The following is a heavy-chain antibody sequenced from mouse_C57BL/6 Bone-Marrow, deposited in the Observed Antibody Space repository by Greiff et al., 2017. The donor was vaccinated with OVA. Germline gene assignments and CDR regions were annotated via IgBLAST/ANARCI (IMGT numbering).Heavy chain of an antibody. CDR1: GFTFSDYY. J-gene: IGHJ2*01. CDR2: INYDGSST. CDR3: ARGGNLYYFDY. Sequence: EVQLMESEAGLVQPGSSMKISCTASGFTFSDYYMAWVRQVPEKGLEWVANINYDGSSTNYLDSLKSRSIISRDKAKNILYLQMSSLKSEDTATYYCARGGNLYYFDYWGQGTTLTVSS. D-gene: IGHD2-1*01. V-gene: IGHV5-16*01.